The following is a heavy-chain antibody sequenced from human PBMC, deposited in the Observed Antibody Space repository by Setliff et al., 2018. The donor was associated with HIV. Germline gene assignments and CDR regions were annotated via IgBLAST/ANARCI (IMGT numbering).Heavy chain of an antibody. J-gene: IGHJ4*02. CDR1: GFTFSVHG. CDR2: ITTGGTTK. V-gene: IGHV3-48*04. Sequence: GGSLRLSCAASGFTFSVHGMHWLRQAPGIGLEWVSFITTGGTTKSYGDSVKGRFTISRDNARNSLFLQMNSLRAEDTAVYYCATYRGYNSGDRWSFFDYWGQGILVTVSS. D-gene: IGHD2-15*01. CDR3: ATYRGYNSGDRWSFFDY.